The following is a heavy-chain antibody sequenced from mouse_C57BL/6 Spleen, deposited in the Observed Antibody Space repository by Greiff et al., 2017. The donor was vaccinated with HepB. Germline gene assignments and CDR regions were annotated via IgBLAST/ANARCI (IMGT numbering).Heavy chain of an antibody. J-gene: IGHJ2*01. D-gene: IGHD1-1*01. Sequence: QVHVKQSGAELVRPGASVKLSCKASGYTFTDYYINWVKQRPGQGLEWIARIYPGSGNTYYNEKFKGKATLTAEKSSSTAYMQLSSLTSEDSAVYFCARGGGLLYYFDYWGQGTTLTVSS. CDR2: IYPGSGNT. CDR1: GYTFTDYY. V-gene: IGHV1-76*01. CDR3: ARGGGLLYYFDY.